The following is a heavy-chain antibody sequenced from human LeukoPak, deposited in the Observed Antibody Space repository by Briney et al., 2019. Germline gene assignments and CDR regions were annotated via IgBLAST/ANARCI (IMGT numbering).Heavy chain of an antibody. D-gene: IGHD2-2*02. V-gene: IGHV3-48*03. J-gene: IGHJ6*02. Sequence: GGSLRLSCAASGFTFSSYEMNWVRQAPGKGLEWVSYISSSGSTIYYADSVKGRFTISRDNAKNSLYLQMNSLRAEDTAVYYCARALIVVPAAIGYYYYYGMDVWGQGTTVTVSS. CDR2: ISSSGSTI. CDR1: GFTFSSYE. CDR3: ARALIVVPAAIGYYYYYGMDV.